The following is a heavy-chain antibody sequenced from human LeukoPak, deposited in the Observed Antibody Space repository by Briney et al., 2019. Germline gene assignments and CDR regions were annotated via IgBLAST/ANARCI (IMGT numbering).Heavy chain of an antibody. CDR1: GITFSNYG. CDR3: AKSEGGDYMDV. CDR2: ISGTGENT. J-gene: IGHJ6*03. V-gene: IGHV3-23*01. Sequence: GGSLRLSCAASGITFSNYGMSWVRQAPGKGLEWVSGISGTGENTYYADSVRGRFTISRDNSKNTLYLQMNSLRAEDTAVYYCAKSEGGDYMDVWGKGTTVTISS. D-gene: IGHD3-16*01.